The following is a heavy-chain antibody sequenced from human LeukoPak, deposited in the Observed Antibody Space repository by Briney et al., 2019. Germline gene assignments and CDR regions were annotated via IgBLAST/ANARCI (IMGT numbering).Heavy chain of an antibody. V-gene: IGHV1-69*13. J-gene: IGHJ6*02. Sequence: SVKVSCKASGGTFSSYAISWVRQAPGQGLEWMGGITPIFGTANYAQKFQGRVTITADESTSTAYMELSSLRSEDTAVYYCARGCSSTATIFGVVIQGPHYYYYYGMDVWGQGTTVTVSS. D-gene: IGHD3-3*01. CDR2: ITPIFGTA. CDR3: ARGCSSTATIFGVVIQGPHYYYYYGMDV. CDR1: GGTFSSYA.